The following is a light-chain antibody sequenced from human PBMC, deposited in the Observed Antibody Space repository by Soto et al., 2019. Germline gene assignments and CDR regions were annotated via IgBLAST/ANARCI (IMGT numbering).Light chain of an antibody. J-gene: IGLJ3*02. CDR3: TTGDGSRNAWV. CDR1: TSNIGTNA. CDR2: SDN. V-gene: IGLV1-44*01. Sequence: QSVLTQPPSASGTPGQRVTISCSGTTSNIGTNAVCLYQQFPGTAPRLVLYSDNQRPSGVPDRVSASKSGTSASLAISVLQSGDGADYYCTTGDGSRNAWVFGGGTQLTVL.